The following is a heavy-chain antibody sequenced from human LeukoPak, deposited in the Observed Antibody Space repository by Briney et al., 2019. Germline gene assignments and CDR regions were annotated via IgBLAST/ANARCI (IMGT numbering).Heavy chain of an antibody. J-gene: IGHJ4*02. D-gene: IGHD4-11*01. CDR3: ARGRQCDF. CDR2: IYSGGSP. CDR1: GFIVSANY. Sequence: GGSLRLSCAASGFIVSANYKNWVRQAPGKGLEWVSVIYSGGSPFYADSVKGRFTISRDNSKNTGYLQMNSLRVEDTAVYYCARGRQCDFWGQGTLVTVSS. V-gene: IGHV3-53*01.